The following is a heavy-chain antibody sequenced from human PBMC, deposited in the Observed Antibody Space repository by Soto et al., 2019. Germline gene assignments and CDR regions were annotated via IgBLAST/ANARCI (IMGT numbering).Heavy chain of an antibody. CDR1: GGSFSGYY. CDR2: INHSGST. J-gene: IGHJ5*02. CDR3: AIVQGDYDFWSGDVKFDP. V-gene: IGHV4-34*01. D-gene: IGHD3-3*01. Sequence: TSETLSLTCAVYGGSFSGYYWSWIRQPPGKGLEWIGEINHSGSTNYNPSLKSRVTISVDTSKNQFSLKLSSVTAADTAVYYCAIVQGDYDFWSGDVKFDPWGQGTLVTVSS.